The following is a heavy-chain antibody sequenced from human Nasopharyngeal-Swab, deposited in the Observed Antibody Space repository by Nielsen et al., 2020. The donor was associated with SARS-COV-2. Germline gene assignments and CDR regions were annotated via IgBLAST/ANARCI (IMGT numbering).Heavy chain of an antibody. Sequence: GGSLRLSCAASGFTFSSYGMHWVRQTPGKGLEWVALISYDGSHKYYADSVKGRFTISRDNSKNTLFLQINSLRAEDTAVYYCARDPERSYNHFYYMDVWGKGTTVTISS. CDR3: ARDPERSYNHFYYMDV. CDR1: GFTFSSYG. CDR2: ISYDGSHK. V-gene: IGHV3-30*03. D-gene: IGHD1-26*01. J-gene: IGHJ6*03.